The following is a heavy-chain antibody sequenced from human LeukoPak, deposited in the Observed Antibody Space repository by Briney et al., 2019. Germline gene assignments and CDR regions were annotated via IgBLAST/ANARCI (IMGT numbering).Heavy chain of an antibody. V-gene: IGHV3-11*05. Sequence: GGSLRLSCAASGFTFSDYYMSWIRQAPGKGLEWLSYISGSGIDTNYADSVKGRFTISRDNAKNSLYLEMNNLRAEDTAVYYCARAERRGGDYWGQGTLVTVSS. CDR2: ISGSGIDT. D-gene: IGHD2-15*01. CDR3: ARAERRGGDY. J-gene: IGHJ4*02. CDR1: GFTFSDYY.